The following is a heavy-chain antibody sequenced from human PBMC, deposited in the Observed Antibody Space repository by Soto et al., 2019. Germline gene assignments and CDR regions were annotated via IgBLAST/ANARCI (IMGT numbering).Heavy chain of an antibody. CDR2: IYSGGST. D-gene: IGHD3-9*01. Sequence: PGGSLRLSCAASGFTVRSNYMSWVRQAPGKGLEWVSVIYSGGSTYYADSVKGRFTISRDNSKNTLYLQMNSLRAEDTAVYYCASPGSITTGAFDIWGQGTMVTVSS. J-gene: IGHJ3*02. V-gene: IGHV3-66*01. CDR1: GFTVRSNY. CDR3: ASPGSITTGAFDI.